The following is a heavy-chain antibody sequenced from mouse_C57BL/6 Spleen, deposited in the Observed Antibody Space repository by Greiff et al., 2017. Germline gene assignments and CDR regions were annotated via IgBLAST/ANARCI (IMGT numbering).Heavy chain of an antibody. CDR2: IDPEDGET. D-gene: IGHD1-1*01. CDR1: GFNIKDYY. V-gene: IGHV14-2*01. Sequence: VQLQQSGAELVKPGASVKFSCTASGFNIKDYYMHGVTQGTEQGLEGIGRIDPEDGETKYAPKFQGKATITADTSSNTAYLQLSSLTSEDTAVYYCASGIYYYGSHWGQGTTLTVSS. J-gene: IGHJ2*01. CDR3: ASGIYYYGSH.